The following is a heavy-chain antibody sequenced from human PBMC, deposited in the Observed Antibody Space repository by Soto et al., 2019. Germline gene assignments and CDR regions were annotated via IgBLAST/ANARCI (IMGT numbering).Heavy chain of an antibody. CDR1: GWSSSGYY. CDR2: INHSGST. V-gene: IGHV4-34*01. J-gene: IGHJ5*02. Sequence: SEALSLTCAVYGWSSSGYYWSWIRQPPGKGLEWIGEINHSGSTNYNPSLKSRVTISVDTSKNQFSLKLSSVTAADTAVYYCARGGRYYYGSGFLDPWGQGTLVTVSS. D-gene: IGHD3-10*01. CDR3: ARGGRYYYGSGFLDP.